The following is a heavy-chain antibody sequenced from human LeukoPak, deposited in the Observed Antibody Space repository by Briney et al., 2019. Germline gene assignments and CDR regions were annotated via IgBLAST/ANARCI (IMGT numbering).Heavy chain of an antibody. CDR1: GFTFSNYW. D-gene: IGHD3-22*01. J-gene: IGHJ4*02. V-gene: IGHV3-7*01. CDR2: IKQDGSEK. Sequence: GGSLRLSCAASGFTFSNYWMSWVRQAPGKGLEWVATIKQDGSEKYYLDSVKGRFTISRENAKNSLYLQMNSLRAEDTAVYYCAKGQLSFLWLYFDFWGQGTLVTVSS. CDR3: AKGQLSFLWLYFDF.